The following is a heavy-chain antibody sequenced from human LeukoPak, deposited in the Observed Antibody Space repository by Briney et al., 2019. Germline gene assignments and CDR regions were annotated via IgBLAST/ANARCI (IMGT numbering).Heavy chain of an antibody. D-gene: IGHD2-21*02. CDR3: ARAGGPCGGDCPFYFDY. CDR2: ISNDGSKK. V-gene: IGHV3-30*01. J-gene: IGHJ4*02. CDR1: GFTFSSYA. Sequence: GGSLRLSSAASGFTFSSYAMHWVRQAPGKGLEWVAIISNDGSKKNYADSVQGRFSISRDNSKNTLYLQMTSLRPDDTAVYYCARAGGPCGGDCPFYFDYWGQGTLVTVSS.